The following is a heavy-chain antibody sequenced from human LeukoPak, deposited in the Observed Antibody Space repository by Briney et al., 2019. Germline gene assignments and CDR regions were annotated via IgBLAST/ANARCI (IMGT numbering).Heavy chain of an antibody. CDR3: ARAHYCSGGSCYLGWFDP. CDR2: VYYVGST. D-gene: IGHD2-15*01. V-gene: IGHV4-61*01. Sequence: SETLSLTCTVPGGSVSSASYYRSWIRQPPGKGLEWIGYVYYVGSTNYNPSLKSRVTISVDTSKNQFSLKLSSVTAADTAVYYCARAHYCSGGSCYLGWFDPWGQGTLVTVSS. CDR1: GGSVSSASYY. J-gene: IGHJ5*02.